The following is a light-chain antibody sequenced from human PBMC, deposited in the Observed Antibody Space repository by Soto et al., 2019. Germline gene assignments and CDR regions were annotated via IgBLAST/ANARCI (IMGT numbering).Light chain of an antibody. Sequence: QSVLTQPPSASGTPGQRVTISCSGSSSNIGTNYVYWYKQLPGTAPKLLIYCNDQRPSGVPDRLSGSKSGTSASLAISGLRSEDEADYYCATRDNSLSRLVFGGGTKLTVL. V-gene: IGLV1-47*02. CDR1: SSNIGTNY. J-gene: IGLJ3*02. CDR3: ATRDNSLSRLV. CDR2: CND.